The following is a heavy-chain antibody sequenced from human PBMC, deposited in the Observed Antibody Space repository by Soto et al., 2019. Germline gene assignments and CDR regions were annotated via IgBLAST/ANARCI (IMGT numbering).Heavy chain of an antibody. Sequence: GGSLRLSCAASGFTFSSYGMHWVRQAPGKGLEWVAVIWYDGSNKYYADSVKGRFTISRDNSKNTLHLQMNSLRAEDTAVYYCARDRGDDFYATPWFDPWGQGTLVTVSS. CDR2: IWYDGSNK. CDR3: ARDRGDDFYATPWFDP. D-gene: IGHD2-8*01. J-gene: IGHJ5*02. CDR1: GFTFSSYG. V-gene: IGHV3-33*01.